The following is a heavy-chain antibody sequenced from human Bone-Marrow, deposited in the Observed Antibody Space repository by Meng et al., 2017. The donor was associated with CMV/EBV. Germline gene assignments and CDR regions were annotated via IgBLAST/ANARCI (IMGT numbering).Heavy chain of an antibody. CDR2: INWNGGST. V-gene: IGHV3-20*03. Sequence: FTFDDYGMSWVRQSTGKALEWVSGINWNGGSTGYADSVKGRFTISRDNAKNSLYLQMNSLRAEDTALYYCARVRTQSSSDWYGNWFDPWGQGTLVTVSS. CDR3: ARVRTQSSSDWYGNWFDP. CDR1: FTFDDYG. D-gene: IGHD6-19*01. J-gene: IGHJ5*02.